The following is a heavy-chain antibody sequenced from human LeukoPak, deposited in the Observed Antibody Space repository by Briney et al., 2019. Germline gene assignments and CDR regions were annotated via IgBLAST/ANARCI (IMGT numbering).Heavy chain of an antibody. V-gene: IGHV1-69*05. J-gene: IGHJ5*02. Sequence: ASVKVSCKASGGTFNRYAVTWVRQAPGQGLEWMGGITPIFGTANYAQKFQGRVTITTDESTDTAYMELTSLTSEDTAVYYCANGKYGLRGWFDPWGQGTLVTVSP. CDR1: GGTFNRYA. D-gene: IGHD4-17*01. CDR2: ITPIFGTA. CDR3: ANGKYGLRGWFDP.